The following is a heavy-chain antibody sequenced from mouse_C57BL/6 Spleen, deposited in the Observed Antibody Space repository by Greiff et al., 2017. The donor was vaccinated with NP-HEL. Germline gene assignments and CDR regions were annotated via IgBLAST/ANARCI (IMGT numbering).Heavy chain of an antibody. CDR2: INYDGSST. V-gene: IGHV5-16*01. CDR1: GFTFSDYY. D-gene: IGHD4-1*01. Sequence: EVQVVESEGGLVQPGSSMKLSCTASGFTFSDYYMAWVRQVPEKGLEWVANINYDGSSTYYLDSLKSRFIISRDNAKNILYLQMSSLKSEDTATYYCARETGTDYFDYWGQGTTLTVSS. CDR3: ARETGTDYFDY. J-gene: IGHJ2*01.